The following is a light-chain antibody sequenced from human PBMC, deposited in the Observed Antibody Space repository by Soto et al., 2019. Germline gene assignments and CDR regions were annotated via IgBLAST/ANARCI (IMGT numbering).Light chain of an antibody. CDR3: QQYSVYPFT. Sequence: DIQMTQSPSTLSASIGDRVTITCRASQSISSWLAWYQQKPGKAPKLLISKASYRDSGIPSRFSGSGSGTDFTLTISSLEPDDFAAYYCQQYSVYPFTFGQGTKLEIK. J-gene: IGKJ1*01. V-gene: IGKV1-5*03. CDR2: KAS. CDR1: QSISSW.